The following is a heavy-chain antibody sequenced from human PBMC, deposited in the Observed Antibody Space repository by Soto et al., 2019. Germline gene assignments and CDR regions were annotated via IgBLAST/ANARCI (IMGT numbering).Heavy chain of an antibody. Sequence: EVQLLESGGGLVQPGGSLRLSCAASGFTFSNYATSWVRQAPGKGLEWVSGIGGRATSAYYADSVKGRFAISRDISYNTLFLQLNSLRAEDTAVYYCAKSRYSDSSGDFYDFWGQGTLVSVSS. D-gene: IGHD3-22*01. V-gene: IGHV3-23*01. J-gene: IGHJ4*02. CDR1: GFTFSNYA. CDR2: IGGRATSA. CDR3: AKSRYSDSSGDFYDF.